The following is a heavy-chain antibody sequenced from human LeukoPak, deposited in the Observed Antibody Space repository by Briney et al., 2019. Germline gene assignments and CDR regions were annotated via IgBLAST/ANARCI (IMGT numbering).Heavy chain of an antibody. CDR1: GFTFSSYW. Sequence: GGSLRLSCAASGFTFSSYWMHWVRHAPGKGLVWVSRINSDGSSTSYADSVKGRFTISRDNATNTLYLQMNSLRAEDTAVYYCARDLGYSGRPNDYWGQGTLVTVSS. V-gene: IGHV3-74*01. CDR3: ARDLGYSGRPNDY. J-gene: IGHJ4*02. CDR2: INSDGSST. D-gene: IGHD5-18*01.